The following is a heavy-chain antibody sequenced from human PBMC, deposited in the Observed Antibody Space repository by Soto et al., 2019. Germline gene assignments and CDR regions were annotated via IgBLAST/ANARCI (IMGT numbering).Heavy chain of an antibody. CDR3: ARDNVDTAMGDY. V-gene: IGHV3-30-3*01. J-gene: IGHJ4*02. Sequence: QVQLVESGGGVVQPGRSLRLSCAASGFTFSSYAMHWVRQAPGKGLEWVAVISYDGSNKYYADSVKGRFTISRDNSKNTLYLQMNSLRAEDTAVYYCARDNVDTAMGDYWGQGTLVTVSS. CDR1: GFTFSSYA. CDR2: ISYDGSNK. D-gene: IGHD5-18*01.